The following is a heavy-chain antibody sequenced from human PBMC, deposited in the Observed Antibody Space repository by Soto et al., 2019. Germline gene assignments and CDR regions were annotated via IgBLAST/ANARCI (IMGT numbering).Heavy chain of an antibody. Sequence: QVQLQESGPGLVKPSQTLSLTCTVSGGSISSGGYYWSWIRQHPGKGLEWIGYIYYSGSTYYNPSLKSRVTISVDTSKNQFSLKLCSVTAADTAVYYCASGLERITIFGVRYYYYGMDVWGQGTTVTVSS. D-gene: IGHD3-3*01. CDR1: GGSISSGGYY. CDR2: IYYSGST. V-gene: IGHV4-31*03. CDR3: ASGLERITIFGVRYYYYGMDV. J-gene: IGHJ6*02.